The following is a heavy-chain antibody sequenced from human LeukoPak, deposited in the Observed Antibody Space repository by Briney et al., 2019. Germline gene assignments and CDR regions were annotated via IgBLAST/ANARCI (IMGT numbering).Heavy chain of an antibody. CDR1: GFNNY. CDR2: IYSSGST. V-gene: IGHV3-53*01. CDR3: ARDLLEPEMAA. D-gene: IGHD5-24*01. J-gene: IGHJ5*02. Sequence: GGSLRLSCGASGFNNYMSWVRQAPERGLEWVSVIYSSGSTYYADSVRGRFTISRDKTKNTLFLQMNSLRVEDTAVYYCARDLLEPEMAAWGLGTLVTVSS.